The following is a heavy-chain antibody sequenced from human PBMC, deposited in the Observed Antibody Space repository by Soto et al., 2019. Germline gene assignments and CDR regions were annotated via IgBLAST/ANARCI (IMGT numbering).Heavy chain of an antibody. CDR1: GFTFSSRS. J-gene: IGHJ4*02. V-gene: IGHV3-48*01. CDR3: ARDGVAGEFDY. Sequence: PGGSLRLSCAASGFTFSSRSMNWVRQAPGKGLEWVSYISGHSTTIYYADSVKGRFTISRDNAKKSLSLQMNSLRAEDTAVYYCARDGVAGEFDYWGQGTLVTVSS. D-gene: IGHD6-19*01. CDR2: ISGHSTTI.